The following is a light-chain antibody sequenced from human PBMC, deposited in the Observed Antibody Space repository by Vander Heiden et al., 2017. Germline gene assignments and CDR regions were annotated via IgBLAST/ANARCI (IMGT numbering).Light chain of an antibody. Sequence: IRMTQPPSPFQAAAGDRMSITCRANQDISNYLAWYQQKPGKAPKLLIYAASTLQSGVPSRFSGSGSGTDFTLTISCLQSEDFATYYCLQDDSYPLTFGQGTKVEIK. V-gene: IGKV1-8*01. CDR1: QDISNY. J-gene: IGKJ1*01. CDR3: LQDDSYPLT. CDR2: AAS.